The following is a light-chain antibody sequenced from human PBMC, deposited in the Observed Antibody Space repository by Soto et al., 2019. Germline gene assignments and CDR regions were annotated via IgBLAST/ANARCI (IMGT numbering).Light chain of an antibody. Sequence: EIVLTQSPATLSLSPGERATLSCRASQTVGNYLAWYQQKPGQAPRLLIYDASSRATGVPARFSGSGSGTDFTLTISSLESEDFAVYYCQQRKNRVTFGPGTTVDIK. CDR3: QQRKNRVT. CDR1: QTVGNY. J-gene: IGKJ3*01. V-gene: IGKV3-11*01. CDR2: DAS.